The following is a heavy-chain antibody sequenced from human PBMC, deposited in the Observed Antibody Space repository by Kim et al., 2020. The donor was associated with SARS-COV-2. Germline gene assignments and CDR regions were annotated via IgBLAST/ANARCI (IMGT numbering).Heavy chain of an antibody. Sequence: GRSLILSCAASGFSFSSYAMNWVRQAPGKGLEWLSTIGESGSHIYYADSVRGRFVISRDNSKNTVYLHMNILRAEDTAVYYCARRIIGWGHFDQWGQGTLVTVSS. V-gene: IGHV3-23*01. CDR2: IGESGSHI. J-gene: IGHJ4*02. CDR3: ARRIIGWGHFDQ. D-gene: IGHD6-19*01. CDR1: GFSFSSYA.